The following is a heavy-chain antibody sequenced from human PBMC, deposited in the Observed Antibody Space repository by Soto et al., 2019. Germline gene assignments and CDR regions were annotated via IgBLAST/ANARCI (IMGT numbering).Heavy chain of an antibody. CDR1: GFTFKSYG. D-gene: IGHD1-1*01. CDR2: ISYDGNNK. Sequence: GSLRLSCAASGFTFKSYGMHWVRQAPGKGLEWVAVISYDGNNKYYADSVKGRFTISRDIPKNTLYLQLNSLRAEDTAVYYCAKEGLYKTLDYWGQGTLVTVSS. J-gene: IGHJ4*02. CDR3: AKEGLYKTLDY. V-gene: IGHV3-30*18.